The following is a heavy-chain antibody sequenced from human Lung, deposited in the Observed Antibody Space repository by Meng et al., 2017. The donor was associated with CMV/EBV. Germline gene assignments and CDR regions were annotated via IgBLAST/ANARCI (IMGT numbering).Heavy chain of an antibody. CDR1: GGTFSSYA. D-gene: IGHD3-3*01. V-gene: IGHV1-69*05. CDR3: ARGSEESGYYYYYGMDV. Sequence: SXXVSXKASGGTFSSYAISWVRQAPGQGLEWMGGIIPIFGTANYAQKFQGRVTITTDESTSTAYMELGSLRSEDTAVYYCARGSEESGYYYYYGMDVWGQGTTVTVSS. J-gene: IGHJ6*01. CDR2: IIPIFGTA.